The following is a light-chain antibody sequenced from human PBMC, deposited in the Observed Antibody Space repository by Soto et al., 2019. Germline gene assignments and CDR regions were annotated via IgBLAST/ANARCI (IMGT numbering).Light chain of an antibody. J-gene: IGKJ2*01. CDR3: QQYGSSPPYT. Sequence: EIVLTQSPGTLSLSPGERATLSCRASQSVSSSYLAWYQQKPGKAPRLLIYGASSRATGIPDRFSGSGSGTDFTLTISRLEPEDFAVYYCQQYGSSPPYTFVQGTKLEIK. CDR1: QSVSSSY. CDR2: GAS. V-gene: IGKV3-20*01.